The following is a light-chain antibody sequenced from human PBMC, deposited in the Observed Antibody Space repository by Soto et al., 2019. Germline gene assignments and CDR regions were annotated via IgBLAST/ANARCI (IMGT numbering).Light chain of an antibody. Sequence: QSALTQPRSVSGSPGQSVTISCTGTSSDVGDYNYVSWYQQHPDKAPKLMIFDVTKRPSGVPDRFSGSKSGNTASLTISGLQAEDEAYYYCCSYAGRYTWVFGGGTKLTVL. CDR2: DVT. CDR1: SSDVGDYNY. J-gene: IGLJ3*02. CDR3: CSYAGRYTWV. V-gene: IGLV2-11*01.